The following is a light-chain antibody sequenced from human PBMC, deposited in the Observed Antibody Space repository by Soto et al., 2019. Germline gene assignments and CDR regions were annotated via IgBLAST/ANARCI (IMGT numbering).Light chain of an antibody. CDR1: QGISSH. CDR3: RQNDNFPRT. Sequence: DIQMTQSPSSLSASVGDRVTITCRASQGISSHVGWYQQKPGKAPQRLIYGASTLQAGVPSRFSGSGSGTEFTLTISSLQPEDFATYYCRQNDNFPRTCGQGTKVDIK. V-gene: IGKV1-17*01. J-gene: IGKJ1*01. CDR2: GAS.